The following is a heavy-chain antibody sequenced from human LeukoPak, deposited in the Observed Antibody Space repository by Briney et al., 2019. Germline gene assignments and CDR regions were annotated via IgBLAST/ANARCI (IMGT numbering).Heavy chain of an antibody. D-gene: IGHD2-2*01. V-gene: IGHV3-30*02. CDR3: AKDIGVAVGNYMDV. J-gene: IGHJ6*03. CDR2: IRYDGSNK. Sequence: VGSLRLSCAASGFTFSSYGMHWVRQAPGKGLEWVAFIRYDGSNKYYADSVKGRFTISRDNSKNTLYLQMNSLRAEDTAVYYCAKDIGVAVGNYMDVWGKGTTVTVSS. CDR1: GFTFSSYG.